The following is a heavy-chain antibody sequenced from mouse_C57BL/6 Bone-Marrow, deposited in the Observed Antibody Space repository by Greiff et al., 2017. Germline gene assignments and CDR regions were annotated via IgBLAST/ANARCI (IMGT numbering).Heavy chain of an antibody. V-gene: IGHV1-69*01. D-gene: IGHD1-1*01. Sequence: HVQLQQPGAELVMPGASVKLSCKASGYTFTSYWMHWVKQRPGQGLEWIGEIDPSDSYTNYNQKFKGKSTLTVDKSSSTAYMQLSSLTSEDSAVYYCARRDGSSYGWFAYWGQGTLVTVSA. CDR1: GYTFTSYW. CDR2: IDPSDSYT. CDR3: ARRDGSSYGWFAY. J-gene: IGHJ3*01.